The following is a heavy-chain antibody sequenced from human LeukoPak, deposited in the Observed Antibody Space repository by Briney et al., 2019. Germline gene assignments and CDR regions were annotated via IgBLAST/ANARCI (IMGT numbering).Heavy chain of an antibody. V-gene: IGHV4-31*03. Sequence: SETLSLTCTVSGGSISRGDYYWTWIRQPPGTGLEWIWYIYSSGTTYYNPSLESRVTISADTSKNQSSLKLSSVTDADTAVYDCARTAGWSYGFDYGGQGTLVTLSS. CDR2: IYSSGTT. CDR3: ARTAGWSYGFDY. J-gene: IGHJ4*02. CDR1: GGSISRGDYY. D-gene: IGHD3-16*01.